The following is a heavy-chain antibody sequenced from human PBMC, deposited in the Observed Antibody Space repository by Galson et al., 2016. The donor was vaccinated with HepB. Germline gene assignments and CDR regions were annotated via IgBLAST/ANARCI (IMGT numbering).Heavy chain of an antibody. D-gene: IGHD6-13*01. J-gene: IGHJ4*02. V-gene: IGHV3-33*01. CDR3: AREAPIAAAGSHDY. CDR2: IWYDGSNK. CDR1: GFTFGSYG. Sequence: SLRLSCAASGFTFGSYGMHWVRQAPGKGLEWVAVIWYDGSNKYYGDSVKGRFTISRDNSKNTLYLQMNSLRAEDTAVYYCAREAPIAAAGSHDYWGQGILVTVSS.